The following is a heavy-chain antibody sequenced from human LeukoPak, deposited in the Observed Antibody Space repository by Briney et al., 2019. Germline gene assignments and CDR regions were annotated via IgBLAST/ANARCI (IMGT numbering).Heavy chain of an antibody. D-gene: IGHD4-17*01. J-gene: IGHJ4*02. CDR3: ARALSTVTTYFDS. V-gene: IGHV4-34*01. CDR1: GGSLSGYY. CDR2: INPTGST. Sequence: SETLSLTCAGDGGSLSGYYWSWIRQPPGKGLEWIGEINPTGSTNYNPSLKSRVTISADTSKSQFSLELSSVTAADTAVFYCARALSTVTTYFDSWGQGTLVTVSS.